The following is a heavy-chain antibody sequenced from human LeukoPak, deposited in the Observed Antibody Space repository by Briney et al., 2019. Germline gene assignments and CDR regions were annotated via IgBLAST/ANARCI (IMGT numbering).Heavy chain of an antibody. V-gene: IGHV4-39*01. Sequence: SEILSLTYTVSGGSISSSSYYWGWIRQPPGKGLEWIESIYYSGSTYYNPSLKSRVTISVDTSKNQFSLKLSSVTAADTAVYYCASLARFGGYSDYWGQGTLVTVSS. CDR1: GGSISSSSYY. D-gene: IGHD5-12*01. CDR2: IYYSGST. J-gene: IGHJ4*02. CDR3: ASLARFGGYSDY.